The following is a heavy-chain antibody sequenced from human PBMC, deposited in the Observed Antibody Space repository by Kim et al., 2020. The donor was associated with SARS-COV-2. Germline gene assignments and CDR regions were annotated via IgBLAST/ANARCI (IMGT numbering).Heavy chain of an antibody. V-gene: IGHV4-34*01. CDR1: GGSFSGYY. D-gene: IGHD6-13*01. J-gene: IGHJ6*01. Sequence: SETLSLTCAVYGGSFSGYYWSWIRQPPGKGLEWIGEINHSGSTNYNPSLKSRVTISVDTSKNQFSLKLSSVTAADTAVYYCARVRIAAAGDSYYYYYGM. CDR3: ARVRIAAAGDSYYYYYGM. CDR2: INHSGST.